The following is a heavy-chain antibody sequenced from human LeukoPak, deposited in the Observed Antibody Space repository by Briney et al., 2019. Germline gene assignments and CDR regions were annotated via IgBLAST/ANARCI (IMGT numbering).Heavy chain of an antibody. CDR1: GYTFTSYG. D-gene: IGHD1-26*01. Sequence: ASVKVSCKASGYTFTSYGISWVRQAPGQGLEWMGWISAYNGNTNYAQKLQGRVTMTTDTSTSTAYMKLRSLRSDDTAVYYCARVGSSGSYGAEGAFDIWGQGTMVTVSS. V-gene: IGHV1-18*01. J-gene: IGHJ3*02. CDR3: ARVGSSGSYGAEGAFDI. CDR2: ISAYNGNT.